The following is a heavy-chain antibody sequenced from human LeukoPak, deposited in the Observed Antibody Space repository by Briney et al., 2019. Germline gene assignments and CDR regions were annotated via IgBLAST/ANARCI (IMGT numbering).Heavy chain of an antibody. J-gene: IGHJ4*02. CDR1: GFTFSSYS. CDR2: ISSSSSTI. CDR3: ARGSPQFITMIVVGYDY. D-gene: IGHD3-22*01. Sequence: GGSLRLSCAASGFTFSSYSMNWVRQAPGKGLEWVSYISSSSSTIYYADSVKGRFTISRDNAKNSLYLQMNSLRAEDTAVYYCARGSPQFITMIVVGYDYWGQGTLVTVSS. V-gene: IGHV3-48*01.